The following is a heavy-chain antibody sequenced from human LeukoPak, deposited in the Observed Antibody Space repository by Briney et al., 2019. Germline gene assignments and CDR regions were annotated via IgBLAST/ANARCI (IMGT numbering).Heavy chain of an antibody. D-gene: IGHD3-22*01. CDR1: GYTFTGYY. CDR3: ARGIYYYDSSGYFQNSGYYGMDV. Sequence: GASVKVSCKASGYTFTGYYMHWVRQAPGQGPEWMGWINPNSGGTNYAQKFQGRVTMTRDTSISTAYMELSRLRSDDTAVYYCARGIYYYDSSGYFQNSGYYGMDVWGQGTTVTASS. V-gene: IGHV1-2*02. J-gene: IGHJ6*02. CDR2: INPNSGGT.